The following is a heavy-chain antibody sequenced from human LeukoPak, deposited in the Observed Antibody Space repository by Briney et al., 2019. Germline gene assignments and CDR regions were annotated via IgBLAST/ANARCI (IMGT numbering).Heavy chain of an antibody. J-gene: IGHJ4*02. CDR2: ISAYNGNT. CDR3: ARGSYDFWSDYYTGTRPLDY. Sequence: ASVKVSCKASGYTFTSYGISWVRQAPGQGLEWMGWISAYNGNTNYAQKLQGRVTMTTDTSTSTAYMELRSLRSDDTAVYYCARGSYDFWSDYYTGTRPLDYWGQGTLVTVSS. CDR1: GYTFTSYG. V-gene: IGHV1-18*01. D-gene: IGHD3-3*01.